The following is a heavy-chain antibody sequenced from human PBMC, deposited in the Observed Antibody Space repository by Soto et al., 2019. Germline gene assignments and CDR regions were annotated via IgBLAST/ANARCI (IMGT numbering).Heavy chain of an antibody. D-gene: IGHD6-19*01. V-gene: IGHV3-30*18. CDR1: GFTFSSYG. CDR2: ISYDGSNK. CDR3: AKTEPQWLEYAEYFQH. Sequence: QVQLVESGGGVVQPGRSLRLSCAASGFTFSSYGMHWVRQAPGKGLEWVAVISYDGSNKYYADSVKGRFTISRDNSKNTLYLQMNSLRAEDTAVYYCAKTEPQWLEYAEYFQHWGQGTLVTVSS. J-gene: IGHJ1*01.